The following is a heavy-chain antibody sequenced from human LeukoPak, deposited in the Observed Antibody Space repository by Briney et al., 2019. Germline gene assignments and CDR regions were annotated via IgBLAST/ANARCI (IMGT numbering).Heavy chain of an antibody. CDR1: GGSISSSSYY. CDR2: IYYSGST. V-gene: IGHV4-39*07. Sequence: PSETLSLTCTVSGGSISSSSYYWGWIRQPPGKGLEWIGSIYYSGSTYYNPSLKSRVTISVDTSKNQFSLKLSSVTAADTAVYYCARASSSWADYNWFDPWGQGTLVTVSS. CDR3: ARASSSWADYNWFDP. J-gene: IGHJ5*02. D-gene: IGHD6-13*01.